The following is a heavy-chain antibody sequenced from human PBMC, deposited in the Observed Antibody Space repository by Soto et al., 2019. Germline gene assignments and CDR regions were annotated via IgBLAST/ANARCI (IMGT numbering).Heavy chain of an antibody. V-gene: IGHV3-11*01. D-gene: IGHD3-3*01. CDR3: ARDRISIFGVVLYLNWLDP. J-gene: IGHJ5*02. CDR2: ISSSGSTI. Sequence: GGSLRLSCAASGFTFSDYYMSWIRQAPGKGLEWVSYISSSGSTIYYADPVKGRFTISRDNAKNSLYLQMNSLRAEDTAVYYCARDRISIFGVVLYLNWLDPWGQGTLVTVSS. CDR1: GFTFSDYY.